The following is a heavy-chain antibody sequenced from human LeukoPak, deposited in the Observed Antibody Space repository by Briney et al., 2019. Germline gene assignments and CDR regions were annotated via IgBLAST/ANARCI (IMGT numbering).Heavy chain of an antibody. CDR2: IYYSGST. D-gene: IGHD5-24*01. CDR3: ARTGRDGYNYYAD. Sequence: SETLSLTCAVYGGSSSGYYWSWIRQPPGKGLEWIGYIYYSGSTNYNPSLKSRVTISVDTSKNQFSLKLSSVTAADTAVYYCARTGRDGYNYYADWGQGTLVTVSS. V-gene: IGHV4-59*01. J-gene: IGHJ4*02. CDR1: GGSSSGYY.